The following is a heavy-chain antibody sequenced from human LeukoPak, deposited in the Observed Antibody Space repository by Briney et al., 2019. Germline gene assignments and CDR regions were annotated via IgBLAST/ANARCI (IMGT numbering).Heavy chain of an antibody. CDR2: IYDSGST. CDR1: GGSISGYY. D-gene: IGHD3-22*01. Sequence: PSETLSLTCTVSGGSISGYYLSWIRRPPGTGQEWMGYIYDSGSTNYNPSLKSRVTISVDTSKNQFSLKLSSVTAADTAVYYCARSNYYDSSGSIWYFDLWGRGTLVTVSS. J-gene: IGHJ2*01. V-gene: IGHV4-59*01. CDR3: ARSNYYDSSGSIWYFDL.